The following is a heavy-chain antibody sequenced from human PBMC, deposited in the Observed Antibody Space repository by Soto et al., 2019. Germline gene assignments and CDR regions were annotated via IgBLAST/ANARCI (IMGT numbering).Heavy chain of an antibody. CDR1: GFTFSSYA. V-gene: IGHV3-64D*06. CDR2: ISRNGGST. Sequence: GGSLRLSCSASGFTFSSYAMHWVRQAPGKGLEYVSSISRNGGSTYYADSVKGRFTISRDNSKNTLYLQMSSLRAEDTAVYYCAKDLTDSSGYGSAGGKYFFDYWGQGTLVTVSS. CDR3: AKDLTDSSGYGSAGGKYFFDY. D-gene: IGHD3-22*01. J-gene: IGHJ4*01.